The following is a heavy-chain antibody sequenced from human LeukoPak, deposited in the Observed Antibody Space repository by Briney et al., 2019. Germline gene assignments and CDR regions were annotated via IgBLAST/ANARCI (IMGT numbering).Heavy chain of an antibody. D-gene: IGHD3-22*01. CDR2: IYSGGST. V-gene: IGHV3-66*01. Sequence: GGSLRLSCAASGFTFSSYSMNWVRQAPGKGLEWVSVIYSGGSTYYADSVKGRFTISRDNSKNTLYLQMNSLRAEDTAVYYCARDETYYDSSGQDYWGQGTLVTVSS. CDR3: ARDETYYDSSGQDY. J-gene: IGHJ4*02. CDR1: GFTFSSYS.